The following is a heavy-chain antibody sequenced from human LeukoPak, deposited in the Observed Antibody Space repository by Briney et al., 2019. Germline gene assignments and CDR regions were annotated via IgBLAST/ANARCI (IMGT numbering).Heavy chain of an antibody. Sequence: SSETLSLTCAVYGGSFSGYYWSWIRQPPGKGLEWIGEVNHSGSTNYNPSLKSRVTISVDTSKNQFSLKLSSVTAADTAVYYCARGRITIFGVVIPLDYWGQGALVTVSS. CDR1: GGSFSGYY. J-gene: IGHJ4*02. CDR3: ARGRITIFGVVIPLDY. CDR2: VNHSGST. D-gene: IGHD3-3*01. V-gene: IGHV4-34*01.